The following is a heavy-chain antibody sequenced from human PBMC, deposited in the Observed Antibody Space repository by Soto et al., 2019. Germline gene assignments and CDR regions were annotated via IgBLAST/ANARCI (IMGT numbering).Heavy chain of an antibody. Sequence: PGESLKISCKGSGYGFTSYWIGWVRQMPGKGLDWMGIIYPGDSDTRYSPSFQGQVTISADKSISTAYLQWSSLKASDTAMYYCARLVPGYDSSGWPYYFGYWGQGTLVTVCS. CDR1: GYGFTSYW. V-gene: IGHV5-51*01. J-gene: IGHJ4*02. CDR2: IYPGDSDT. CDR3: ARLVPGYDSSGWPYYFGY. D-gene: IGHD3-22*01.